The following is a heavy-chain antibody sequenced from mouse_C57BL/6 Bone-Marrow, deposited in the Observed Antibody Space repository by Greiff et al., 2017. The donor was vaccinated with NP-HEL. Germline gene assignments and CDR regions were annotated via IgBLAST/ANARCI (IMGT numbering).Heavy chain of an antibody. CDR2: INYDGSST. Sequence: EVQLMESEAGLVQPGSSMKLSCTASGFTFSDYYMAWVRQVPEKGLEWVANINYDGSSTYYLDSFKGRSIITGDNANSILYLQLRSLKSEDTATFYSAREGGLGRRTYAREDWGQGNAVTV. V-gene: IGHV5-16*01. D-gene: IGHD2-4*01. CDR3: AREGGLGRRTYARED. CDR1: GFTFSDYY. J-gene: IGHJ4*01.